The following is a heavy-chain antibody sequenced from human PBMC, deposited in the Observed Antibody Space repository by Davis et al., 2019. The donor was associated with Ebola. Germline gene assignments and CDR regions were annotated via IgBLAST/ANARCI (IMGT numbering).Heavy chain of an antibody. V-gene: IGHV1-3*01. J-gene: IGHJ5*02. Sequence: ASVKVSCKASGYTFTSYAMHWVRQAPGQRLEWMGWINAGNGHTKYSQKFQGRVTITRDTSASTAYMELGSLRSEDTAVYYCARGGEGFLEWLAWFDPWGQGTLVTVSS. D-gene: IGHD3-3*01. CDR1: GYTFTSYA. CDR2: INAGNGHT. CDR3: ARGGEGFLEWLAWFDP.